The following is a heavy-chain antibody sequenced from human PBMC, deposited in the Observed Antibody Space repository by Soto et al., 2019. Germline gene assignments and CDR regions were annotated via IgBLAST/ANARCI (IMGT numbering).Heavy chain of an antibody. CDR1: GFTFSSYS. J-gene: IGHJ4*02. CDR3: SIQGNYYDSSGYYFEYYFDY. CDR2: ISSSSSYI. Sequence: PGGSLRLSCAASGFTFSSYSMNWVRQAPGKGLEWVTSISSSSSYIYYADSVKGRFTISRDNAKNSLYLQMNSLRAEDTAVYYCSIQGNYYDSSGYYFEYYFDYWGQGTLVTVSS. D-gene: IGHD3-22*01. V-gene: IGHV3-21*01.